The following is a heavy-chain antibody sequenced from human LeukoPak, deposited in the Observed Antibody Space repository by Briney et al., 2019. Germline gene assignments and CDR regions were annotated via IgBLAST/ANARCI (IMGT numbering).Heavy chain of an antibody. CDR3: ARSCSSTSCYALDY. J-gene: IGHJ4*02. V-gene: IGHV1-46*01. D-gene: IGHD2-2*01. CDR2: INPSGGST. CDR1: GYIFTSYS. Sequence: ASVKVSCKASGYIFTSYSIHWVRQAPGQGLEWMGVINPSGGSTRYAQKFQGRVTMTRDMSTSTVYMELSSLRSEDTAVYYCARSCSSTSCYALDYWGQGTLVTVSS.